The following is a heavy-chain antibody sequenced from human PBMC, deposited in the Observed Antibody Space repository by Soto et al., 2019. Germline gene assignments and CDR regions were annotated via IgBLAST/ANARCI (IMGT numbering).Heavy chain of an antibody. CDR3: AKPSGPRPRKEETSDF. V-gene: IGHV3-23*01. J-gene: IGHJ4*02. CDR1: GFTFSRYA. Sequence: PGGSLIPSSAASGFTFSRYAMSWVPQAPGKGLEWMSAISGIGGSTYDAGSVKARFTISRANFKNTLYLQMNSMRAEDTAVYYCAKPSGPRPRKEETSDFRSQGTLVKVSS. D-gene: IGHD3-10*01. CDR2: ISGIGGST.